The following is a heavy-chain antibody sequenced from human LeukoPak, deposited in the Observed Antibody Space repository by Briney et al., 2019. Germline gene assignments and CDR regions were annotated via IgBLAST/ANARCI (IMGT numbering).Heavy chain of an antibody. CDR2: ISSSSSYI. Sequence: PGGSLRLSCAASGFTFSSYSMNWVRQAPGKGLEWVSSISSSSSYIYYADSVKGRFTISRDNAKNSLYLQMNSLRAEDTAVYYCARERDYYYYMDVWGKGTTVTVSS. J-gene: IGHJ6*03. CDR3: ARERDYYYYMDV. V-gene: IGHV3-21*01. CDR1: GFTFSSYS.